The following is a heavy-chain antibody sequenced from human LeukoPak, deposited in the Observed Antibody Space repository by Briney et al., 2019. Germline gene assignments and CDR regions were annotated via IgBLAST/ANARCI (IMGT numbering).Heavy chain of an antibody. CDR2: IYYTGST. Sequence: PSETLSLTCTVSGGSISTYYWSWIRQPPGKGLEWIWYIYYTGSTNYNPSLESRVTISVDTSKNQFSLKVNSVTAADTAVYYCARSYYGGSHQYYFDYWGQGTLVTVSS. D-gene: IGHD4-23*01. J-gene: IGHJ4*02. V-gene: IGHV4-59*08. CDR1: GGSISTYY. CDR3: ARSYYGGSHQYYFDY.